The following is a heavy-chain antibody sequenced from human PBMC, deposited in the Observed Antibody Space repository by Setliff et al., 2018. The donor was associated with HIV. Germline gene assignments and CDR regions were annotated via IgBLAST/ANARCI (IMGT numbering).Heavy chain of an antibody. D-gene: IGHD3-22*01. CDR3: ARRGYSYDTSGYYYYFDY. J-gene: IGHJ4*02. CDR1: GYTFTKYG. CDR2: ISANNGNT. V-gene: IGHV1-18*01. Sequence: ASVKVSCKTSGYTFTKYGITWVRQAPGQGLEWMGWISANNGNTNYAQKFQGRVTMTTDTSTRTAYMELGNLRSDDTAVYYCARRGYSYDTSGYYYYFDYWGPGILVTVSS.